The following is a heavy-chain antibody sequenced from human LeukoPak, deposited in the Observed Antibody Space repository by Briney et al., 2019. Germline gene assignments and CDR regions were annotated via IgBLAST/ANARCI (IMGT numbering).Heavy chain of an antibody. D-gene: IGHD6-13*01. CDR1: GYSISSAYY. Sequence: PSETLSLTCTVSGYSISSAYYWGWIRPHPGKGLEWIGRIYTSGSTNYNPSLKSRVTMSVDTSKNQFSLKLSSVTAADTAVYYCARELSSSSWYDIGYYYYYMDVWGKGTTVTISS. CDR3: ARELSSSSWYDIGYYYYYMDV. J-gene: IGHJ6*03. CDR2: IYTSGST. V-gene: IGHV4-38-2*02.